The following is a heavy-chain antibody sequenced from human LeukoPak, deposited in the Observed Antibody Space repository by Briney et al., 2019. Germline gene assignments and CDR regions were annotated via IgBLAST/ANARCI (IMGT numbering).Heavy chain of an antibody. Sequence: ASVKVPCKASGYTFTGYYMHWVRQAPGQGLEWMGWINPNSGGTNYAQKFQGRVTMTRDTSISTAYMELSRLRSDDTAVYYCALIVVVPAAINSWFDPWGQGTLVTVSS. D-gene: IGHD2-2*01. J-gene: IGHJ5*02. CDR2: INPNSGGT. CDR3: ALIVVVPAAINSWFDP. V-gene: IGHV1-2*02. CDR1: GYTFTGYY.